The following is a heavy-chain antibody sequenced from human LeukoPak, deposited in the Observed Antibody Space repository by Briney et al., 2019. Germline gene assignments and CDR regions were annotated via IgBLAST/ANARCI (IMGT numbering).Heavy chain of an antibody. Sequence: GGSLRLSCAASGFTFSSYWMSWVRQAPGKGLEWVANIKQDGSEKYYVDSVKGRFTISRDNAENSLYLQMNSLRAEDTAVYYCARDNHDFWSGYYAHWGQGTLVTVSS. J-gene: IGHJ4*02. D-gene: IGHD3-3*01. CDR3: ARDNHDFWSGYYAH. V-gene: IGHV3-7*01. CDR1: GFTFSSYW. CDR2: IKQDGSEK.